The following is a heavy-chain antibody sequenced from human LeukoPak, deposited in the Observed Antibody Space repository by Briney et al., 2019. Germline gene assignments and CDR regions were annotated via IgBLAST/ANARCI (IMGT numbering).Heavy chain of an antibody. J-gene: IGHJ6*03. CDR2: SFASGST. D-gene: IGHD1-26*01. CDR1: GCSIRSETYD. Sequence: SQTLSLTCTVSGCSIRSETYDWSWIRQPAGKGLEWIGRSFASGSTNYNPSLKSRVTMSVDTSKNQFSLKLSSVTAADSAVYYCASHRTSGSYYRHIDVWGKGTTVTVSS. V-gene: IGHV4-61*02. CDR3: ASHRTSGSYYRHIDV.